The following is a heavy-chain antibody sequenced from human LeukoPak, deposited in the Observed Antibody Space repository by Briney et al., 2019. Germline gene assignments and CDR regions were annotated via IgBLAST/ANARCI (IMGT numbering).Heavy chain of an antibody. V-gene: IGHV4-31*03. J-gene: IGHJ5*02. CDR2: IYYSGST. D-gene: IGHD2-21*02. CDR3: AREVVMTGNWFDP. Sequence: SETLSLTCTVSGGSISSGGYYWSWIRQHPGKGLEWIGYIYYSGSTYYNPSLKSRVTISVDTSKNQFSLKLSSVTAADTAVYYCAREVVMTGNWFDPWGQGTLVTVSS. CDR1: GGSISSGGYY.